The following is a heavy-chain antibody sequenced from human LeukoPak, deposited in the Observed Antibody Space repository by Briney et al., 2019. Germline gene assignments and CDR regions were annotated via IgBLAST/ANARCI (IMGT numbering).Heavy chain of an antibody. CDR3: ARGGIVVVPEPCYGMDV. CDR2: INPSGGST. V-gene: IGHV1-46*01. D-gene: IGHD2-2*01. J-gene: IGHJ6*02. CDR1: GYTFTSYY. Sequence: GASVKVSCKASGYTFTSYYMHWVRQAPGQGLEWMGIINPSGGSTSYAQKFQGRVTMTRDTSTSTVYMELSSLRSEDTAVYCCARGGIVVVPEPCYGMDVWGQGTTVTVSS.